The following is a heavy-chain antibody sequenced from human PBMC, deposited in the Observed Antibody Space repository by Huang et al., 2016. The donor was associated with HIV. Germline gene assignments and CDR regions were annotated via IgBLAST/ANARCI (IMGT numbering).Heavy chain of an antibody. D-gene: IGHD7-27*01. Sequence: WGWIRQSPRKGLEWIGSVYDTGTANYNTSLKRRVTIFVDKSKNQLALNLGSMTAADTAIYYCARDNWGPFLTTFYSWGPGSLVTVSS. CDR3: ARDNWGPFLTTFYS. V-gene: IGHV4-59*01. J-gene: IGHJ4*02. CDR2: VYDTGTA.